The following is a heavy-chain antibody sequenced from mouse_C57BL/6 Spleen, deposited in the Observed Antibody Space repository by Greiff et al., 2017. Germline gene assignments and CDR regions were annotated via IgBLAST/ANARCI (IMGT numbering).Heavy chain of an antibody. V-gene: IGHV1-18*01. CDR1: GYTFTDYN. D-gene: IGHD1-1*01. J-gene: IGHJ2*01. CDR3: ARIDDYGGRSYYVDY. Sequence: VQLQQSGPGLVQPGASVKIPCKASGYTFTDYNMDWVKQSHGKGLEWIGDINPNNGGTIYNQKFKGKATLTVDKSASTGYMELRSLTSEDTAGYYCARIDDYGGRSYYVDYWGQGTTLTVAS. CDR2: INPNNGGT.